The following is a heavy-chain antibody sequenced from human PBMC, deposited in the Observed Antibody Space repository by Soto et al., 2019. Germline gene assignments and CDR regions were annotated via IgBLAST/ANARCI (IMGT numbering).Heavy chain of an antibody. D-gene: IGHD3-3*01. J-gene: IGHJ3*02. CDR1: GYTFTSYS. CDR2: INAGNGNT. V-gene: IGHV1-3*01. Sequence: ASVKVSCKTSGYTFTSYSIHWGRQAPGQRLEWMGWINAGNGNTKYSQKLQDRVTITRETSASSAYMELSSLRSEDTAVYYSAREHDFWSFYAYDIWGQGTMVTVS. CDR3: AREHDFWSFYAYDI.